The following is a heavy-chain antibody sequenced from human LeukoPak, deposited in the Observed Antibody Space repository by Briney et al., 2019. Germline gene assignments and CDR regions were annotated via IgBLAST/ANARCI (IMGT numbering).Heavy chain of an antibody. CDR3: ARGGYGDRIDY. V-gene: IGHV1-46*01. Sequence: ASVNVSCKASGYTFIRYYMHWVRQAPGQGREWVGIINPSGGSTSYAQKFQGRVTMTRDTSTSTVYMELSRLRSEDTAVYYCARGGYGDRIDYWGQGTLVSVSS. CDR1: GYTFIRYY. CDR2: INPSGGST. D-gene: IGHD4-17*01. J-gene: IGHJ4*02.